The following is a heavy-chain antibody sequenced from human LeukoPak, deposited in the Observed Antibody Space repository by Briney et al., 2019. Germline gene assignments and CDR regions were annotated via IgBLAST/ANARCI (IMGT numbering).Heavy chain of an antibody. CDR2: IHTSGST. J-gene: IGHJ6*03. V-gene: IGHV4-4*07. D-gene: IGHD3-22*01. Sequence: PSETLSLTCTVSGDSISSYYWNWIRQPAGKGLEWIGRIHTSGSTNYNPSLKSRVTISVDTSKNQFSLKLSSVTAADTAVYYCARAGYYYDSSGYYYYYYYMDVWGKGTTVTVSS. CDR3: ARAGYYYDSSGYYYYYYYMDV. CDR1: GDSISSYY.